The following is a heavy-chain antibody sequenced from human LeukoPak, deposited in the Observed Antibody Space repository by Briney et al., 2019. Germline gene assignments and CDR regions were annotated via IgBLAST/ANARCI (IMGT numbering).Heavy chain of an antibody. CDR1: GFTFSSYN. V-gene: IGHV3-48*04. CDR2: ISSSSSTI. J-gene: IGHJ4*02. Sequence: GGSLRLSCAASGFTFSSYNMNWVRQAPGKGLEWVSYISSSSSTIYYADSVKGRFTISRDNAKNSLYLQMNSLRAEDTAVYYCASNGSGSYYNIWGQGTLVTVSS. D-gene: IGHD3-10*01. CDR3: ASNGSGSYYNI.